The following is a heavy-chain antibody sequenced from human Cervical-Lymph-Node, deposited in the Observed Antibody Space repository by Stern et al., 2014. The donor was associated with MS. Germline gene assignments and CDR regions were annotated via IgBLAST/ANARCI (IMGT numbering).Heavy chain of an antibody. Sequence: EIQLVQSGAEVKKPGESLKISCKGSGYSFTSYWNGWVRQMPGKGLEWMGIIYPGYSHTRYSPSFQGQFTISADKSISTAYLQCSSLKASDTAMYYCARPTVTSGYFDYWGQGTLVTVSS. CDR1: GYSFTSYW. J-gene: IGHJ4*02. V-gene: IGHV5-51*01. D-gene: IGHD4-17*01. CDR3: ARPTVTSGYFDY. CDR2: IYPGYSHT.